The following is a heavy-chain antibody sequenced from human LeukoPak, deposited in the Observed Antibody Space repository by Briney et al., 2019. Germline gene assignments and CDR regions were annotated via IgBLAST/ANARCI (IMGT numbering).Heavy chain of an antibody. V-gene: IGHV4-34*01. CDR1: GGSFSGYY. D-gene: IGHD3-22*01. J-gene: IGHJ3*02. CDR2: INHSGST. Sequence: PSETLSLTCAVYGGSFSGYYWSWIRQPPGKGLEWIGEINHSGSTNYNPSLKSRVTISVDTSKNQFSLKLSSVTAADTAVYYCARGYDRDDAFDIWGQGTMVTVSS. CDR3: ARGYDRDDAFDI.